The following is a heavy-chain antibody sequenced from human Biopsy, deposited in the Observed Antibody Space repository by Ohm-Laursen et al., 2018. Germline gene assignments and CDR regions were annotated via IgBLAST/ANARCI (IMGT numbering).Heavy chain of an antibody. J-gene: IGHJ4*02. D-gene: IGHD5-12*01. CDR2: IFYSANT. CDR3: ARLGSGDYFPTFFDF. CDR1: GGPIDSYY. V-gene: IGHV4-31*02. Sequence: SETLSLTCTVSGGPIDSYYWSWIRHHPGKGLEWIGNIFYSANTYYNPSLKSRVTISVDTSKNQFSLKLSSVTVADTAVYYCARLGSGDYFPTFFDFWGQGALVTVSS.